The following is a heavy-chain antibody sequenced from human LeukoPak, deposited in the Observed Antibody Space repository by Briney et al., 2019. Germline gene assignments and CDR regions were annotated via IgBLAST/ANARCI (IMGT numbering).Heavy chain of an antibody. D-gene: IGHD6-19*01. CDR3: ATSQTTSGRYGNAFDI. V-gene: IGHV3-7*01. Sequence: PGGSLRLSCTSSEITFSSYWMSWVRQAPGKGLQWVANIKQDGSEKYYVDSLKGRFTISRDNAKNSLYLQMNSLRAEDTAAYYCATSQTTSGRYGNAFDIWGQGTMVTVSS. J-gene: IGHJ3*02. CDR2: IKQDGSEK. CDR1: EITFSSYW.